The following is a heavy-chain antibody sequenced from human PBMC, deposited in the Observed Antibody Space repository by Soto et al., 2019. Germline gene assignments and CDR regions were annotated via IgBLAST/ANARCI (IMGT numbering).Heavy chain of an antibody. CDR3: ARGKAVAGTKYYYGMDV. V-gene: IGHV3-33*01. D-gene: IGHD6-19*01. J-gene: IGHJ6*02. CDR1: GFTFSSYG. Sequence: VQLVESGGGVVQPGRSLRLSCAASGFTFSSYGMHWVRQAPGKGLGWVAVIWYDGSNKYYADSVKGRFTISRDNSKNTLYLQMNSLRAEDTAVYYCARGKAVAGTKYYYGMDVWGQGTTVTVSS. CDR2: IWYDGSNK.